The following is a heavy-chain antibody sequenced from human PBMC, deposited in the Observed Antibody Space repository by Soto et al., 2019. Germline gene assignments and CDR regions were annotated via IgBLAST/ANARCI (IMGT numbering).Heavy chain of an antibody. J-gene: IGHJ4*02. CDR1: GFTFSSYA. Sequence: GGSLRLSCAASGFTFSSYAMSWVRQAPGKGLEWVSAISGSGGSTYYADSVKGRFTISRDNSKNTLYLQMNSPRAEDTAVYYCAKGVYYGSGSYYYFDYWGQGTLVTVSS. D-gene: IGHD3-10*01. CDR3: AKGVYYGSGSYYYFDY. CDR2: ISGSGGST. V-gene: IGHV3-23*01.